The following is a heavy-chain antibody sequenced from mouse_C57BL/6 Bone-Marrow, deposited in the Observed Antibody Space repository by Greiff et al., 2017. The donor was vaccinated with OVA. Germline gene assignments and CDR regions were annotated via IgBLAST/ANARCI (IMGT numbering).Heavy chain of an antibody. D-gene: IGHD2-3*01. CDR3: GRHDVYWYFDV. V-gene: IGHV10-1*01. CDR2: IRSKSNNYAT. Sequence: EVQVVESGGGLVQPKGSLKLSCAASGFSFNTYAMNWVRQAPGKGLEWVARIRSKSNNYATYYADSVKDRFTISRDDSESMLYLQMNNLKTEDTAMYYCGRHDVYWYFDVWGTGTTVTVSS. J-gene: IGHJ1*03. CDR1: GFSFNTYA.